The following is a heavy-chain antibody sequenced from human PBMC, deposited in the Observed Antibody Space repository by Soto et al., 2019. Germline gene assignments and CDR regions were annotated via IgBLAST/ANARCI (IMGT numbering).Heavy chain of an antibody. D-gene: IGHD2-15*01. Sequence: DVQLLESGGGLVQPEGSLRLSCAASGFTISSYAMGWVRQGPGKGLELVAVVSIGGSTHYADSVRGRFTISRDNAKNTLSLQMNSLTAEDTAVYFCAKRRGAGGHFDYWGQGALVTVSS. CDR3: AKRRGAGGHFDY. CDR2: VSIGGST. J-gene: IGHJ4*02. CDR1: GFTISSYA. V-gene: IGHV3-23*01.